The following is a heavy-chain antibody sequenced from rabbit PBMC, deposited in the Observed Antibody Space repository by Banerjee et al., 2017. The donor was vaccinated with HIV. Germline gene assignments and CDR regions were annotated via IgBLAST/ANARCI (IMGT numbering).Heavy chain of an antibody. CDR2: IYTSSSST. CDR1: GFDFSSYY. V-gene: IGHV1S43*01. Sequence: QEQLKESGGGLVQPGGSLKLSCKASGFDFSSYYMSWVRQAPGKGLEWIAYIYTSSSSTWYASWVNGRFTISRSTSLNTVDLKMTSLTVADTATYFCGRDRDGDAGYGSLALWGQGTL. D-gene: IGHD6-1*01. CDR3: GRDRDGDAGYGSLAL. J-gene: IGHJ4*01.